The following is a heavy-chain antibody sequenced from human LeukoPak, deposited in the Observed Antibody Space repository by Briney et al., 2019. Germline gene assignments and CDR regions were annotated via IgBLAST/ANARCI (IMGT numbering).Heavy chain of an antibody. CDR2: ISSSSSTI. CDR3: ARDLSPIAAAGSY. J-gene: IGHJ4*02. Sequence: GGSLRLSCAASGFTFSSYSMNWVRQAPGKGLEWVSYISSSSSTIYYADSVKGRFTISRDNAKNSLYLQMNSLRAEDTAVYYCARDLSPIAAAGSYWGQGTLVTVSS. CDR1: GFTFSSYS. D-gene: IGHD6-13*01. V-gene: IGHV3-48*04.